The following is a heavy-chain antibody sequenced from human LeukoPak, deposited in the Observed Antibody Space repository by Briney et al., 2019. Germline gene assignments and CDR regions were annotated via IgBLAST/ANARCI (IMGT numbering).Heavy chain of an antibody. CDR1: GYTFTGYY. V-gene: IGHV1-2*06. CDR3: ARVPSDILTGYGMDV. J-gene: IGHJ6*02. Sequence: ASVKVSCKASGYTFTGYYMHWVRQAPGQGLEWMGRINPNSGGTNYAQKFQGRVTMTRDTSISTAYMELSRLRSDDTAVYYCARVPSDILTGYGMDVWGQGTTVTVSS. D-gene: IGHD3-9*01. CDR2: INPNSGGT.